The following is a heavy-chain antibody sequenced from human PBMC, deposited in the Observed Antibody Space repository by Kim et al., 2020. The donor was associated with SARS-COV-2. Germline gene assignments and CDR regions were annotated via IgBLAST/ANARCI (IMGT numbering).Heavy chain of an antibody. V-gene: IGHV1-24*01. CDR2: FDPEDGET. J-gene: IGHJ6*02. CDR3: ATEITFVGADNYYYYGMDV. CDR1: GYTLTELS. Sequence: ASVKVSCKVSGYTLTELSMHWVRQAPGKGLEWMGGFDPEDGETIYAQKFQGRVTMTEDTSTDTAYMELSSLRSEDTAVYYCATEITFVGADNYYYYGMDVWGQGTTVTVSS. D-gene: IGHD3-16*01.